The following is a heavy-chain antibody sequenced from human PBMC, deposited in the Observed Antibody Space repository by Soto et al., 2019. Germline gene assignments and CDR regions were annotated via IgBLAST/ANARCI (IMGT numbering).Heavy chain of an antibody. D-gene: IGHD6-19*01. CDR2: IVVGSGNT. CDR1: GFTFTSSA. V-gene: IGHV1-58*02. CDR3: AARSIAVAGTGGEYFQH. Sequence: GASVKVSCKASGFTFTSSAMQWVRQARGQRLEWIGWIVVGSGNTNYAQKFQERVTITRDMSTSTAYMELSSLRSEDTAVYYCAARSIAVAGTGGEYFQHWGQGTLVTVSS. J-gene: IGHJ1*01.